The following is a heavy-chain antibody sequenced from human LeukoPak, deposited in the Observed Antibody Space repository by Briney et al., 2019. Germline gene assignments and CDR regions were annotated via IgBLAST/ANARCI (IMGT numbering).Heavy chain of an antibody. CDR1: GLTFRNYW. D-gene: IGHD1-20*01. V-gene: IGHV3-7*05. CDR3: AKLNWKPPYYFYGLDV. CDR2: IKEDGSEK. Sequence: QPGGALRLSCVASGLTFRNYWMSWVRQAPGRGLEWVANIKEDGSEKDYVDSVKGRFTISRDNAKNSLYLQMNSLRAEDTGVYYCAKLNWKPPYYFYGLDVWGQGTTVTVSS. J-gene: IGHJ6*02.